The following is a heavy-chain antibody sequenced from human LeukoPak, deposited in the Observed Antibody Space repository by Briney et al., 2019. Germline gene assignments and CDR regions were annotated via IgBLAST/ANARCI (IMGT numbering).Heavy chain of an antibody. V-gene: IGHV3-21*01. Sequence: PGGSLRLSCAASAFSLNAYNMNWVRQAPGKGLEWVSSISYTGTYIYYADSVKGRFTISRDNAQNSLYLQMNSLRAEDTAVYYCARQRRYCSGDNCYQRTFDYWGQGTLVTVSS. D-gene: IGHD2-15*01. CDR3: ARQRRYCSGDNCYQRTFDY. CDR1: AFSLNAYN. CDR2: ISYTGTYI. J-gene: IGHJ4*02.